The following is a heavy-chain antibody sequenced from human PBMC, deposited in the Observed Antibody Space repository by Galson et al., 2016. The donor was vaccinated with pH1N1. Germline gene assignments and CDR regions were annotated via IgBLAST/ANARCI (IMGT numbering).Heavy chain of an antibody. CDR3: AREACGHGYFDS. V-gene: IGHV1-46*01. CDR2: IIPRDDTS. CDR1: GYTFTTYD. D-gene: IGHD6-25*01. J-gene: IGHJ4*02. Sequence: SVKVSCKASGYTFTTYDINWVRQGPGQALEWVGTIIPRDDTSHYAQNFQGRVTMTRDTSTTTVYMDLSSLKSEDTALYYCAREACGHGYFDSWGQGTLVTVSS.